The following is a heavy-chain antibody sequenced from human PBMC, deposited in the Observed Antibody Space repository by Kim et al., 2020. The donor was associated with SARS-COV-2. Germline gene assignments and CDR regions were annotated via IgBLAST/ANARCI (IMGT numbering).Heavy chain of an antibody. CDR2: IYYSGST. D-gene: IGHD3-22*01. Sequence: SETLSLTCTVSGGSISSSSYYWGWIRQPPGKGLEWIGSIYYSGSTYYNPSLKSRVTISVDTSKNQFSLKLSSVTAADTAVYYCARLKYYYDSSGYYDYWGQGTLVTVSS. V-gene: IGHV4-39*01. J-gene: IGHJ4*02. CDR1: GGSISSSSYY. CDR3: ARLKYYYDSSGYYDY.